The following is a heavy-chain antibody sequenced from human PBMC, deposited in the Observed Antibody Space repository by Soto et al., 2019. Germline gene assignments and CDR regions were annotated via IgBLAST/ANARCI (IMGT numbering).Heavy chain of an antibody. CDR1: GYTFTSYG. D-gene: IGHD5-12*01. CDR2: ISAYNGNT. V-gene: IGHV1-18*01. J-gene: IGHJ5*02. Sequence: ASVKVSCKAYGYTFTSYGISSVRQAPGQGLEWMGWISAYNGNTNYAQKLQGRVTMTTDTSTSTAYMELRSLRSDDTAVYYCARDGGYSGPGWFDPWGQGTLVTVSS. CDR3: ARDGGYSGPGWFDP.